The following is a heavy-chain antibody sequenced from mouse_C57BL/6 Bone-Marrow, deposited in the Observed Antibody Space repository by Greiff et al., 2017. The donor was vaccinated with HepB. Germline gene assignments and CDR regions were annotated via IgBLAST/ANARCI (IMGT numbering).Heavy chain of an antibody. CDR3: TAPYYYGSGGYYAMDY. CDR1: GFTFSNYW. V-gene: IGHV6-3*01. Sequence: DVMLVESGGGLVQPGGSMKLSCVASGFTFSNYWMNWVRQSPEKGLEWVAQIRLKSDNYATHYAESVKGRFTISRDDSKSSVYLQMNNLRAEDTGIYYCTAPYYYGSGGYYAMDYWGQGTSVTVSS. J-gene: IGHJ4*01. D-gene: IGHD1-1*01. CDR2: IRLKSDNYAT.